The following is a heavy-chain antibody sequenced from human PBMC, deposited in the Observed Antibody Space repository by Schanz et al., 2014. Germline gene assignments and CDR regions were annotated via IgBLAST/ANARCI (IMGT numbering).Heavy chain of an antibody. D-gene: IGHD3-10*01. CDR3: ARALFGSGHGDV. V-gene: IGHV1-2*06. CDR2: INPNSGDT. CDR1: RYPFTAYY. J-gene: IGHJ6*02. Sequence: QVHLVQSGSEVKKPGASVKVSCKASRYPFTAYYMHWVRQAPGQGLEWMGRINPNSGDTNYAQKFQGRVTMTRDTSTSTAYMELSRLKSDDTAVYYCARALFGSGHGDVWGQGTTVTVSS.